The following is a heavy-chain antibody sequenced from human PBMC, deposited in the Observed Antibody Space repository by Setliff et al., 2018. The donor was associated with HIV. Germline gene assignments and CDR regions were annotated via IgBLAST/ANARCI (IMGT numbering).Heavy chain of an antibody. V-gene: IGHV1-46*01. CDR2: IDPNGGAT. Sequence: GASVKVSCKAFGYTFTSYFLHWVRQAPGQGLEWLGIIDPNGGATNNAQKLQGRLTVTTDTSTGTLDMELSNLRSDDSAVYYCARAGGGATDQAFDIWGQGTRVTVAS. J-gene: IGHJ3*02. CDR1: GYTFTSYF. CDR3: ARAGGGATDQAFDI. D-gene: IGHD1-26*01.